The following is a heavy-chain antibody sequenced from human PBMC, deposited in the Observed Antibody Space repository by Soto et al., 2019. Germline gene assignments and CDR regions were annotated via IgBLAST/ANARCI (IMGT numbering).Heavy chain of an antibody. CDR2: ISYDGSLQ. V-gene: IGHV3-30*03. D-gene: IGHD5-18*01. CDR1: GFAFSSYG. CDR3: VSDRGYGHASVPYS. Sequence: QAQLVESGGGVVQPGRSLRLSCAASGFAFSSYGMHWVRQAPGTGLEWVAVISYDGSLQHYADSVKGRFTISRDNSKNMVLLRMSSLRAEDTAVHYCVSDRGYGHASVPYSWGQGTLVSVSS. J-gene: IGHJ4*02.